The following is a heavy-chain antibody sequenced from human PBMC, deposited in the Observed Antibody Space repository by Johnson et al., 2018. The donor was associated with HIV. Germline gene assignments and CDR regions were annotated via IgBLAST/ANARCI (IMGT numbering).Heavy chain of an antibody. D-gene: IGHD3-10*01. J-gene: IGHJ3*02. CDR3: TTGISWFGAITFDI. CDR2: ISYDGSNK. V-gene: IGHV3-30-3*01. CDR1: GFTFSSYA. Sequence: QEQLVESGGGLVQPGESLRLSCAASGFTFSSYAMHWVRQAPGKGLEWVAVISYDGSNKYYADSVKGRFTISRDNSKNTLYLQMNRLKTEDTAVYYCTTGISWFGAITFDIWGQGTMVTVSS.